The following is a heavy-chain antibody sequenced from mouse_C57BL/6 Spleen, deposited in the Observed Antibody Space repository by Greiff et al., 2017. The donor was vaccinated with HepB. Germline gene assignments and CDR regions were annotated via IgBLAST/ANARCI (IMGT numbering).Heavy chain of an antibody. CDR2: INPSTGGT. D-gene: IGHD1-1*01. V-gene: IGHV1-42*01. CDR1: GYSFTGYY. CDR3: ASLYYGTLYAMDY. Sequence: VQLQQSGPELVKPGASVKISCKASGYSFTGYYMNWVKQSPEKSLEWIGEINPSTGGTTYNQKFKAKATLTVDKSSSTAYMQLKSLTSEDSAVYYCASLYYGTLYAMDYWGQGTSVTVSS. J-gene: IGHJ4*01.